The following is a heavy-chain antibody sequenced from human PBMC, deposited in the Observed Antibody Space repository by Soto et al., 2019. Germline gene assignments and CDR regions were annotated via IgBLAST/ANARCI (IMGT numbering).Heavy chain of an antibody. CDR1: GGTFSSYT. Sequence: QVQLVQSGAEVKKPGSSVKVSCKASGGTFSSYTISWVRQAPGQGLEWMGGIIPILGIANYAQKFQGRVTMTEDKSTSTAYMELSSLRSEDTAVYYCARDLMPEWSVGSCLSWFDPWGQGTLVTGSS. D-gene: IGHD2-15*01. CDR3: ARDLMPEWSVGSCLSWFDP. J-gene: IGHJ5*02. CDR2: IIPILGIA. V-gene: IGHV1-69*08.